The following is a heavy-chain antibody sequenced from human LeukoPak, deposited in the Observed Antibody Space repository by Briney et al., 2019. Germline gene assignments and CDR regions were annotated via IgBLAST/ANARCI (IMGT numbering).Heavy chain of an antibody. J-gene: IGHJ2*01. CDR3: ARDGYIDL. CDR2: NNGDGSTT. V-gene: IGHV3-74*01. CDR1: GFSLSGYW. Sequence: GGSLRLSCVASGFSLSGYWMYWVRQAPGKGLMYISRNNGDGSTTNYADVAKGRFTMSRDNVKNTLYLQMNSLRVEDTAVYYCARDGYIDLWGRGTLVTVSS.